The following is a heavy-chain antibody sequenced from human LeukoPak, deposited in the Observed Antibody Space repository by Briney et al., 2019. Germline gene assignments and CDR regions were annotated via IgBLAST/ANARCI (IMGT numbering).Heavy chain of an antibody. V-gene: IGHV3-21*01. CDR3: ARGPDFYY. CDR1: GFTFSTYT. J-gene: IGHJ4*02. CDR2: ISSRSSYI. Sequence: GGSLRLSCAASGFTFSTYTMNWVRQAPGKGLEWVSSISSRSSYIYYADSVKGRFTISRDNAKNSLYLQMNSLRAEDTAVYYCARGPDFYYWGQGTLVTVSS.